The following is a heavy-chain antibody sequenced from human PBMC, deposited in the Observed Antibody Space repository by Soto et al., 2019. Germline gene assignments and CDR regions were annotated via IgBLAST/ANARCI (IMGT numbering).Heavy chain of an antibody. CDR3: ARPYDSSGYYHEYYGMDV. Sequence: ASVKVSCMASGYTFTSYYMHWVRQAPGQGLEWMGIINPSGGSTSYAQKFQGRVTMTRDTSTSTVYMELSSLRSEDTAVYYCARPYDSSGYYHEYYGMDVWGQGTTVTVSS. V-gene: IGHV1-46*01. J-gene: IGHJ6*02. CDR2: INPSGGST. CDR1: GYTFTSYY. D-gene: IGHD3-22*01.